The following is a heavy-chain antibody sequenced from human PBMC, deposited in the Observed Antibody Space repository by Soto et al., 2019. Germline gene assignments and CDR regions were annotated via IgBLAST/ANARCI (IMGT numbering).Heavy chain of an antibody. D-gene: IGHD1-1*01. J-gene: IGHJ4*02. Sequence: QVQLVESGGGVVQPGRSLRLSCAASGFTFSSYAMHWVRQAPGKGLEWVAVISYDGSNKYYADSVKGRSTISRDNSKNTLYLQMNSLRAEDTAVYYCARAGGTTDYFDYWGQGTLVTVSS. CDR3: ARAGGTTDYFDY. CDR1: GFTFSSYA. V-gene: IGHV3-30-3*01. CDR2: ISYDGSNK.